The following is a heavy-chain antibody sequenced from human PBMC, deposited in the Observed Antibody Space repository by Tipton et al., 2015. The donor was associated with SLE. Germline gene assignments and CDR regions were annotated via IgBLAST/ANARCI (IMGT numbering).Heavy chain of an antibody. J-gene: IGHJ4*02. D-gene: IGHD5/OR15-5a*01. CDR2: INSAGSVV. Sequence: SLRLSCTTSGFTFSSYPMIWVRQAPGKGLESVSYINSAGSVVHYADSVKGRFTISRDNAENSLSLQMSSLRAEDTALYYCAKGDSVNSLYYFDFWGQGTLVTVSS. V-gene: IGHV3-48*01. CDR3: AKGDSVNSLYYFDF. CDR1: GFTFSSYP.